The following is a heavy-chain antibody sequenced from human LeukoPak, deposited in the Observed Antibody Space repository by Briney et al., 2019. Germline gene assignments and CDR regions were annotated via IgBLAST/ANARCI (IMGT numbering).Heavy chain of an antibody. CDR3: ARDLYDSSGYGLFDY. CDR2: ISSSSSYI. V-gene: IGHV3-21*01. J-gene: IGHJ4*02. CDR1: GFTFSSYS. Sequence: GGSLRLSCAASGFTFSSYSMNWVRQAPGKGLEWVSSISSSSSYIYYADSVKGRFTISRDNAKNSLYLQMNSLRAEDTAVYYCARDLYDSSGYGLFDYWGQGTLVTVSS. D-gene: IGHD3-22*01.